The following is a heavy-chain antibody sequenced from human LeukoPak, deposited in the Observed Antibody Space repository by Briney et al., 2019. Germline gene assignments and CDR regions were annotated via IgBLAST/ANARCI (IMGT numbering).Heavy chain of an antibody. CDR2: MYYSGST. Sequence: SETLSLTCTVSGGSISSYHWSWIRQPPGKGLEWIGNMYYSGSTNYNPSLRSRVTISVDTSKNQFSLKLSSVTAADTAVYYCARAAKAPGIAVAGHFDYWGQGTLVTVSS. J-gene: IGHJ4*02. V-gene: IGHV4-59*12. D-gene: IGHD6-19*01. CDR3: ARAAKAPGIAVAGHFDY. CDR1: GGSISSYH.